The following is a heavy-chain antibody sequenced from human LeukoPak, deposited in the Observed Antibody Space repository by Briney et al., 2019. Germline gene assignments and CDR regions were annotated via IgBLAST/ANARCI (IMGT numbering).Heavy chain of an antibody. J-gene: IGHJ4*02. CDR2: IIPILGIA. CDR3: ARAPRDGYRGGYYFDY. V-gene: IGHV1-69*02. Sequence: SVKVSCKASRGTFSSYTISWVRQAPGQGLEWMGRIIPILGIANYAQKFQGRVTITADKSTSTAYMELSSLRSEDTAVYYCARAPRDGYRGGYYFDYWGQGTLVTVSS. D-gene: IGHD5-24*01. CDR1: RGTFSSYT.